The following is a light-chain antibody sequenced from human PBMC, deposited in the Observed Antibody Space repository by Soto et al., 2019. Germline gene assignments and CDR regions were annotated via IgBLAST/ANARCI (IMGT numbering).Light chain of an antibody. V-gene: IGKV1-9*01. J-gene: IGKJ3*01. CDR2: AAS. CDR1: QGISSY. Sequence: DIQLTQSPSFLSASVGDRVTITCRASQGISSYLAWYQQKPGKAPKLLIYAASTLQSGVPSRFSGSGSGTEFTLTISSLQPEDFATYYCQQFNSYPLTFGPVTKVDIK. CDR3: QQFNSYPLT.